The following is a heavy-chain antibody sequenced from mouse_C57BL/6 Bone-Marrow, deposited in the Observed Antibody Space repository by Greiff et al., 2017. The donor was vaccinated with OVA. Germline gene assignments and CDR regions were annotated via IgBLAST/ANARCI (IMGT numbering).Heavy chain of an antibody. J-gene: IGHJ4*01. CDR2: IHPSDSDT. CDR3: AIVITTVRRLYYAMDY. Sequence: QVQLKQPGAELVKPGASVKVSCKASGYTFTSYWMHWVKQRPGQGLEWIGSIHPSDSDTNYNQKFKGKATLTVDKSSSTAYMQLSSLTSEDSAVYYCAIVITTVRRLYYAMDYWGQGTSVTVSS. D-gene: IGHD1-1*01. V-gene: IGHV1-74*01. CDR1: GYTFTSYW.